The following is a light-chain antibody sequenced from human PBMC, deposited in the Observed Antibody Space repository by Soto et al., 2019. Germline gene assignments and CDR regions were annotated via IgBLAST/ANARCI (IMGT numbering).Light chain of an antibody. CDR2: DVS. Sequence: QSALTQPRSVSGSPGQSVTLSCTGPSSDVGGYNYVSWYQQHPGKAPKLMIYDVSKRPSGVPDRFSGSKSGNTASLTISGLQAEDEADYYCCSYAGSYVFGTGTKLTVL. J-gene: IGLJ1*01. V-gene: IGLV2-11*01. CDR1: SSDVGGYNY. CDR3: CSYAGSYV.